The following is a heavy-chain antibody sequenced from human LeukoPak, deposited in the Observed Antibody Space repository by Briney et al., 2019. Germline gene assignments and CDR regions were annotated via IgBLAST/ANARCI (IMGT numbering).Heavy chain of an antibody. D-gene: IGHD2-8*01. CDR1: GGSTSPYK. Sequence: PSETLSLTCTVSGGSTSPYKWNWIRQPPGKGLEWIGFVYNSGTTSYNPSPKNRVTISVDTSKSQFSLKLTSVTAADTAVYYCAREWSAFDTWGQGTMVTVSS. V-gene: IGHV4-4*08. CDR3: AREWSAFDT. CDR2: VYNSGTT. J-gene: IGHJ3*02.